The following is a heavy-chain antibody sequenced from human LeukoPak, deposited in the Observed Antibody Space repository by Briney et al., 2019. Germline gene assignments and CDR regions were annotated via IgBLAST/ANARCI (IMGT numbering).Heavy chain of an antibody. CDR2: INHSGST. D-gene: IGHD3-9*01. Sequence: PSQTLSLTCAVSGGSISSGGYSWSWIRQPPGKGPEWIGEINHSGSTNYNPSLKSRVTISVDTSKNQFSLKLSSVTAADTAVYYCARVGLRYFDWSFHPDAFDIWGQGTMVTVSS. CDR3: ARVGLRYFDWSFHPDAFDI. J-gene: IGHJ3*02. CDR1: GGSISSGGYS. V-gene: IGHV4-30-2*01.